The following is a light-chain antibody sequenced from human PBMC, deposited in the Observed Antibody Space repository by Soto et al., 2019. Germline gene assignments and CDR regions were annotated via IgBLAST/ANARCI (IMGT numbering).Light chain of an antibody. Sequence: QSALTQPASVSGSPGQSITISCTGTSSDVGSYNLVSWYQQHPGKAPKLMIYEGSKRPSGVSNRFSGSKSGNTASLTISGLQAEDEAEYYCCSYAGSRSRVFGGGTKLTVL. CDR2: EGS. CDR3: CSYAGSRSRV. J-gene: IGLJ3*02. V-gene: IGLV2-23*01. CDR1: SSDVGSYNL.